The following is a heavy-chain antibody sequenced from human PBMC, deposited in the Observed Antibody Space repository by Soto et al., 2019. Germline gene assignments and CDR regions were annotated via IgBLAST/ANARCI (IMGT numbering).Heavy chain of an antibody. CDR2: INHSGST. Sequence: SETLSLTCAVYGGSFSGYYWSWIRQPPGKGLEWIGEINHSGSTNYNPSLKSRVTISVDTSKNQFSLKLSSVTAADTAVYYCARGRSSSFHYYYYYGMDVWGQGTTVT. D-gene: IGHD6-6*01. J-gene: IGHJ6*02. CDR1: GGSFSGYY. V-gene: IGHV4-34*01. CDR3: ARGRSSSFHYYYYYGMDV.